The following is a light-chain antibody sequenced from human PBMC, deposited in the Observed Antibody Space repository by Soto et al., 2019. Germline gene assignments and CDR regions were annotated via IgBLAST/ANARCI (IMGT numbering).Light chain of an antibody. CDR1: LNVNSY. V-gene: IGKV3-20*01. CDR2: DAS. J-gene: IGKJ1*01. Sequence: EIVLTQSPGTLSLSPGERATLSCRASLNVNSYLAWYQQKPGQAPRLLIYDASNRATGIPVRFSGGGSETVFTLTITRLEPEDFAVYYCQQYSSSRTLGQGTKVDIK. CDR3: QQYSSSRT.